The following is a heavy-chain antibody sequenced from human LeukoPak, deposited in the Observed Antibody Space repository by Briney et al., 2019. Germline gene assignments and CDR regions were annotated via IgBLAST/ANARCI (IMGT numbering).Heavy chain of an antibody. CDR1: GFTFSSYA. Sequence: GGSLRLSCAASGFTFSSYAMSWVRQAPGKGLEWVSAISGSGGSTYYADSVKGRFTISRDNSKNTLYLQMDSLRAEDTAIYYCAKALRQQPRAYDYWGQGTLVTVSS. V-gene: IGHV3-23*01. CDR3: AKALRQQPRAYDY. CDR2: ISGSGGST. D-gene: IGHD6-13*01. J-gene: IGHJ4*02.